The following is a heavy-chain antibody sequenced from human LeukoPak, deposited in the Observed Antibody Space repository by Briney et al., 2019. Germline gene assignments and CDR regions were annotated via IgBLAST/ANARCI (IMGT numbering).Heavy chain of an antibody. Sequence: SETLSLTCAVYGGSFSGYYWSWIRQPPGKGLEWIGEINHSGSTNYNPSLKSRVTISVDTSENQLSLKLSSVTAADTAVYYCARNPYYYDSSGWAAFDIWGQGTMVTVSS. J-gene: IGHJ3*02. CDR3: ARNPYYYDSSGWAAFDI. CDR1: GGSFSGYY. D-gene: IGHD3-22*01. V-gene: IGHV4-34*01. CDR2: INHSGST.